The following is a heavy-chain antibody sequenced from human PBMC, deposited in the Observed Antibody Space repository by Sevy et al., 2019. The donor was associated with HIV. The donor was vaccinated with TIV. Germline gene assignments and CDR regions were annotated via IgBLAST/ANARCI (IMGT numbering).Heavy chain of an antibody. CDR3: ARGGYGYHRYYYYYGMDV. D-gene: IGHD5-18*01. V-gene: IGHV4-34*01. CDR2: INHSGST. Sequence: SETLSLTCAVYGGSFSGYYWSWIRQPPGKGLEWIGEINHSGSTNYNPSLKSRVTISVDTSKNQFALKLSSVTAADTAVYYCARGGYGYHRYYYYYGMDVWGQGTTVTVSS. CDR1: GGSFSGYY. J-gene: IGHJ6*02.